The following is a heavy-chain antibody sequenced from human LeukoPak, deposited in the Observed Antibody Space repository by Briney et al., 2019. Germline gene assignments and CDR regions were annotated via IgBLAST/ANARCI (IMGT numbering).Heavy chain of an antibody. D-gene: IGHD5-18*01. CDR2: IKQDGSEK. CDR3: ARGRSGMVIVY. J-gene: IGHJ4*02. CDR1: GFTFSSYW. Sequence: GGSLRLSCAASGFTFSSYWMSWVRQAPGKGLEWVANIKQDGSEKYYVDSVKGRFTISRDNAKNSLYLRTNSLRAEDTAVYYCARGRSGMVIVYWGQGTLVTVSS. V-gene: IGHV3-7*03.